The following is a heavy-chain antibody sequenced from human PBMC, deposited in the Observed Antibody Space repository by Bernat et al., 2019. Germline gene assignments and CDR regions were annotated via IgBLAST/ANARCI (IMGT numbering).Heavy chain of an antibody. D-gene: IGHD2-2*01. CDR1: GFTFSSYS. CDR2: ISSSSSYI. Sequence: EVQLVESGGGLVKPGGSLRLSCAASGFTFSSYSMNWVRQAPGKGLEWVPSISSSSSYIYYADSVKGRFTISRDNAKNSLYLQMNSLRAEDTAVYYCARGYCSSTSCYEVVWYYYYYMDVWGKGTTVTVSS. J-gene: IGHJ6*03. CDR3: ARGYCSSTSCYEVVWYYYYYMDV. V-gene: IGHV3-21*01.